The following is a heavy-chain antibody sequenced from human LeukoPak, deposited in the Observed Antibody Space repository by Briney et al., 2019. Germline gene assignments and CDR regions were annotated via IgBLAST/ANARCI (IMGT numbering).Heavy chain of an antibody. CDR3: AKAAVAGRDAFDI. CDR2: INPSGGST. D-gene: IGHD6-19*01. CDR1: GYTFTSYY. V-gene: IGHV1-46*01. Sequence: ASVTVSCKASGYTFTSYYMHWVRQAPGQGLEWMGIINPSGGSTSYAQKFQGRVTMTRDTSTSTVYMELSSLRSEDTAVYYCAKAAVAGRDAFDIWGQGTMVTVSS. J-gene: IGHJ3*02.